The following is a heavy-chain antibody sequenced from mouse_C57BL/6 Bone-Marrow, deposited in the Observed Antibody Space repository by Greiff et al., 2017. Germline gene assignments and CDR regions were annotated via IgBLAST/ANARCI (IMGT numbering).Heavy chain of an antibody. CDR2: IDPSDSET. CDR1: GYTFTSYW. J-gene: IGHJ2*01. Sequence: QVQLKQPGAELVRPGSSVKLSCKASGYTFTSYWMHWVKQRPIQGLEWIGNIDPSDSETHYNQKFKDKATLTVDKSSSTAYMQLSSLTSEDSAVYYCARRATVVADFDYWGQGTTLTVSS. D-gene: IGHD1-1*01. V-gene: IGHV1-52*01. CDR3: ARRATVVADFDY.